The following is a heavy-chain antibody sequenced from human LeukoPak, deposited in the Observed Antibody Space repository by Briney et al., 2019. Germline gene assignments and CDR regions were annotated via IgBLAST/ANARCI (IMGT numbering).Heavy chain of an antibody. D-gene: IGHD6-13*01. J-gene: IGHJ4*02. CDR2: MNPNSGNT. Sequence: ASVKVSCKASGYTFTSYDINWVRQATGQGLEWMGWMNPNSGNTGYAQKFQGRVTMTRNTSISTAYMELSSLRSEDTAVYYCARPTGYSSSWYRVDYFDYWGQGTLVTVSS. CDR1: GYTFTSYD. V-gene: IGHV1-8*01. CDR3: ARPTGYSSSWYRVDYFDY.